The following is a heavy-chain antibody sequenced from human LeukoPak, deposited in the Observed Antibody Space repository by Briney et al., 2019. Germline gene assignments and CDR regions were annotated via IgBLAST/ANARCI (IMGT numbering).Heavy chain of an antibody. D-gene: IGHD2/OR15-2a*01. CDR1: GLMFSSYW. CDR2: IKENGSEK. CDR3: ASELKALWRDYFDF. V-gene: IGHV3-7*01. J-gene: IGHJ4*02. Sequence: GGSLRLSCAASGLMFSSYWMTWVRQAPGKGLEWVANIKENGSEKYYVDSVKGRFTISRNNAKNSLYLQLNSLRAEDTAVYYCASELKALWRDYFDFWGQGILVTVSS.